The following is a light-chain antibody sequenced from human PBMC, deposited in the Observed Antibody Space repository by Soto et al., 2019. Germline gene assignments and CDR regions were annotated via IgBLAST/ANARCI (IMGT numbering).Light chain of an antibody. CDR2: AAS. CDR3: QQSYSTPWT. Sequence: DIQMTQSPSSLSASEGDRVTITCRASQSIGSYVNWYQQKPGKAPNLVIYAASTLQSGVPSRFSGSGFVTDFTLTISSLQPEDIATYHCQQSYSTPWTFGQGTKVE. CDR1: QSIGSY. V-gene: IGKV1-39*01. J-gene: IGKJ1*01.